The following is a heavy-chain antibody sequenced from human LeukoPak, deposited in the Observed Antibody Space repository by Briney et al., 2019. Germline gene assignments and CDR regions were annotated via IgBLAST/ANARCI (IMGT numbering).Heavy chain of an antibody. V-gene: IGHV4-39*07. CDR2: MYYSGST. CDR1: GDSISSSSYY. J-gene: IGHJ3*02. D-gene: IGHD2/OR15-2a*01. CDR3: ARTQFLPFDI. Sequence: SETLSLTCTVSGDSISSSSYYWGWIRQPPGKGLEWIGSMYYSGSTDYNPSLKSRVTISVDTSKNQFSLKLSSVTAADTAVYYCARTQFLPFDIWGQGTMVTVSS.